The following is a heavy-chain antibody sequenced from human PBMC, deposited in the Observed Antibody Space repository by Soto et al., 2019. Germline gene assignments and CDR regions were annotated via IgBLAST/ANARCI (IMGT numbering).Heavy chain of an antibody. J-gene: IGHJ4*02. V-gene: IGHV3-23*01. CDR3: AKAGGIAVPGSHLDY. Sequence: GGSLRLSCAASGFTFSSYAMSWVRQAPGKGLEWVSAISGSGRSTDYADSVEGRFTISRDNSKNTLYLQMSSLRAEDTAVYYCAKAGGIAVPGSHLDYWGQGTLVTVPQ. CDR1: GFTFSSYA. D-gene: IGHD6-19*01. CDR2: ISGSGRST.